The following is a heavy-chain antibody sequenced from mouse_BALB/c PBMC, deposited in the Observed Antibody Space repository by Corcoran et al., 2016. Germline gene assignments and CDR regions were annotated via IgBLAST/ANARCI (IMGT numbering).Heavy chain of an antibody. CDR2: INTYTGEP. J-gene: IGHJ4*01. V-gene: IGHV9-3-1*01. CDR3: ARGNYRSYYYAMDY. Sequence: QIQLVQSGPELKKPGETVKISCKASGYTFTNYGMNWVKQAPGKGLKWMGWINTYTGEPTYADDFKGRFAFSLETSASTAYLQINNHKNEDTATYFCARGNYRSYYYAMDYWGQGTSVTVSS. CDR1: GYTFTNYG. D-gene: IGHD2-14*01.